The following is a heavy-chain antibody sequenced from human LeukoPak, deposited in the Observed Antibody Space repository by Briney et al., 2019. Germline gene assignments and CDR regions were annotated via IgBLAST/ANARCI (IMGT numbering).Heavy chain of an antibody. Sequence: PSETLSLTCTVSGGSISSHYWSWLRQPPGKGLEWVGYIYYSGSTNYNPSLKSRVTISVDTSKNQFSLKLSSVTAADTAVYYCARAGYCSGDSCFFDSWGQGTLVTVSS. CDR2: IYYSGST. V-gene: IGHV4-59*11. D-gene: IGHD2-15*01. J-gene: IGHJ4*02. CDR1: GGSISSHY. CDR3: ARAGYCSGDSCFFDS.